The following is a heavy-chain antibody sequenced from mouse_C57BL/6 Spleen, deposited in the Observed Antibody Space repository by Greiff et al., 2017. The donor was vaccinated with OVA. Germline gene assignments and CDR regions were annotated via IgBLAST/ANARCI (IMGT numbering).Heavy chain of an antibody. CDR3: ARGLLRSYYFDY. CDR1: GYTFTSYW. Sequence: QVQLQQPGAELVMPGASVKLSCKASGYTFTSYWMHWVKQRPGQGLEWIGEIDPSDSYTNYNQKFKGKSTLTVDKSSSTAYMQLSSLTSEDSAVYYCARGLLRSYYFDYWGQGTTLTVSS. CDR2: IDPSDSYT. V-gene: IGHV1-69*01. D-gene: IGHD1-1*01. J-gene: IGHJ2*01.